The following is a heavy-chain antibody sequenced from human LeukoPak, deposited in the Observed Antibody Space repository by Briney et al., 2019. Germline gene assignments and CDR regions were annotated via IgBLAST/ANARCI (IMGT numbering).Heavy chain of an antibody. J-gene: IGHJ3*02. D-gene: IGHD3-9*01. Sequence: PSETLSLTCTVSGGSISRYYWSWIRQPPGKGLEWIGYIYYSGSTNYNPSLKSRVTISVDTSKNQFSLKLSSVTAADTAVYYCARVAPGRYFDVDAFDIWGRGTMVTVSS. CDR1: GGSISRYY. V-gene: IGHV4-59*01. CDR3: ARVAPGRYFDVDAFDI. CDR2: IYYSGST.